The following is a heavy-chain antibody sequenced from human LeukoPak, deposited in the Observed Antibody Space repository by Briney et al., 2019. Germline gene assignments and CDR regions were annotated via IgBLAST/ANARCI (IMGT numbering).Heavy chain of an antibody. CDR2: VYHSGST. D-gene: IGHD3-16*01. Sequence: SETLSLTCTASGGSISITGISWNWVRQPPGKGLEWIGCVYHSGSTYLNPSLKSRVTMSVDKSKNQFSLKLNSVTAADTAVYFCATDIWGNSAWGQGTLVTVSS. J-gene: IGHJ5*02. CDR1: GGSISITGIS. CDR3: ATDIWGNSA. V-gene: IGHV4-30-2*01.